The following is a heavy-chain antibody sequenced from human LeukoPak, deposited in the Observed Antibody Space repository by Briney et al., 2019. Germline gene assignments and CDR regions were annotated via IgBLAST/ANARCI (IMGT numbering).Heavy chain of an antibody. CDR1: GGSIRSYY. J-gene: IGHJ4*02. CDR2: IYSSGST. D-gene: IGHD3-10*01. Sequence: SETLSLTCTVSGGSIRSYYWSWVRLPAGKGLEWIGHIYSSGSTNYNPSLSGRVTMSVDTSKNQFSLKLNPVTAADTAVYYCARQIELLFDYWGQGTLVTVSS. V-gene: IGHV4-4*07. CDR3: ARQIELLFDY.